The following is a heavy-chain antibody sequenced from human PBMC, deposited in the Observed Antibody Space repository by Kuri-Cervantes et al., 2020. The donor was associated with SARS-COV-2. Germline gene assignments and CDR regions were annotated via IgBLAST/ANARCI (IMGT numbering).Heavy chain of an antibody. V-gene: IGHV1-46*01. D-gene: IGHD4-17*01. CDR2: INPSGGST. J-gene: IGHJ4*02. CDR3: ARSPSNGDYDGWFDY. Sequence: ASVKVSCKASGYTFTSYYMHWVRRAPGQGLEWMGIINPSGGSTSYAQKFQGRVTMTRDTSTSTVYMELSSLRSEDTAVYYCARSPSNGDYDGWFDYWGQGTLVTVSP. CDR1: GYTFTSYY.